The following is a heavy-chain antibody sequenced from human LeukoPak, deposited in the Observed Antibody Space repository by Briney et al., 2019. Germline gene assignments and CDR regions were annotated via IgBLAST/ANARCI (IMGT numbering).Heavy chain of an antibody. V-gene: IGHV3-23*01. Sequence: GGSLRLSCAASGFTFSSYAMSWVRQAPGKGLEWVSIISGSGGSTYYADSVKGRFTISKDNAKNSLYLQMNSLRAEDTAVYYCARPVVAATTPDVFDIWGQGTMVTVSS. CDR2: ISGSGGST. CDR3: ARPVVAATTPDVFDI. D-gene: IGHD2-15*01. CDR1: GFTFSSYA. J-gene: IGHJ3*02.